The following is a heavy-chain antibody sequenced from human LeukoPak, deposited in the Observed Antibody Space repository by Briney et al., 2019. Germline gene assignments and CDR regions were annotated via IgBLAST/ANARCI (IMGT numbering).Heavy chain of an antibody. Sequence: GRSLRLSCAASGFTVSSNYMSWVRQAPGKGLEWVSVIYSGGSTYYADSVKGRFTISRDNSKNTLYLHINSLRAEDTAVYYCAKDNPLDYWGQGTLVIVSS. D-gene: IGHD1-14*01. CDR3: AKDNPLDY. J-gene: IGHJ4*02. V-gene: IGHV3-53*05. CDR2: IYSGGST. CDR1: GFTVSSNY.